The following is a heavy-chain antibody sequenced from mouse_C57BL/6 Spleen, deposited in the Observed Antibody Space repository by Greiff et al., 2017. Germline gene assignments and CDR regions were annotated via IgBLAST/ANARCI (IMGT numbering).Heavy chain of an antibody. CDR2: IRGSGSYT. J-gene: IGHJ2*02. CDR3: ARELSYFDY. Sequence: EVQLVESGGGLVKPGGSLKLSCAASGFTFSSYAMSWVRQTPEKRLEWVATIRGSGSYTYYTDNVKGRFTISRDNAKNNLYLQISHLTSEDTAMYYCARELSYFDYWGQGTSLTVSS. V-gene: IGHV5-4*01. CDR1: GFTFSSYA.